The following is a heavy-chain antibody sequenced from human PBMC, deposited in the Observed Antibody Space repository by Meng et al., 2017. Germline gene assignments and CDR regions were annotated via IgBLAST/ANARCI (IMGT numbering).Heavy chain of an antibody. D-gene: IGHD3-16*02. CDR3: ARDALRLWELSLFRPLGYYYYYGMDV. CDR2: ISYDGSNK. CDR1: GFTFSSYA. V-gene: IGHV3-30*01. J-gene: IGHJ6*02. Sequence: GGSLRLSCAASGFTFSSYAMHWVRQAPGKGLEWVAVISYDGSNKYYADSVKGRFTISRDNSKNTLYLQMNSLRAEDTAVYYCARDALRLWELSLFRPLGYYYYYGMDVWGQGTTVTVSS.